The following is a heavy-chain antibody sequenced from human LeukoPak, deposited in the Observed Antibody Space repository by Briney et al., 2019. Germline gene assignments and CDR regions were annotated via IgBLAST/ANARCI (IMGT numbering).Heavy chain of an antibody. Sequence: ASVKVSCKASGYTFTGYYMHWVRQAPGQGLEWMGWINPNSGGTNYAQKFQGRVTMTRDTSISTAYMELSRLRSDDTAVYYCARGGEDSSSWYWRNSDAFDIWGQGTMVTVSS. J-gene: IGHJ3*02. CDR2: INPNSGGT. V-gene: IGHV1-2*02. D-gene: IGHD6-13*01. CDR3: ARGGEDSSSWYWRNSDAFDI. CDR1: GYTFTGYY.